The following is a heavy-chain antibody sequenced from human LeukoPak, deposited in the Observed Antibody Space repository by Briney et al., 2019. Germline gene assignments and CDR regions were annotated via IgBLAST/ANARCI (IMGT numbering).Heavy chain of an antibody. V-gene: IGHV4-61*02. CDR3: ARGPYSYDSSGAFDI. D-gene: IGHD3-22*01. J-gene: IGHJ6*04. CDR2: ISSSGST. Sequence: LSETLSLTCTVSGDSISSGDYYWSWIRQPAGKGLEWIGRISSSGSTNYNPSLKSRVTISVDTSKNQFSLKLSSVTAADTAVYFCARGPYSYDSSGAFDIWGKGTTVTISS. CDR1: GDSISSGDYY.